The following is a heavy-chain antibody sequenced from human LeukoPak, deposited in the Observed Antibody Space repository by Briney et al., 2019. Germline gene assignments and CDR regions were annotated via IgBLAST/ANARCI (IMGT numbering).Heavy chain of an antibody. CDR1: GFAFNFYP. V-gene: IGHV3-23*01. D-gene: IGHD6-19*01. Sequence: GGSLRLSCAASGFAFNFYPMTWVRQAPGKGLQWVSTINASGGNTYYADSVRGRFTISRDNSKDTLYLQLNSLTAEDTAIYYCAKPRSGGPAVSADSFDPWGQGTLVTVSS. CDR2: INASGGNT. J-gene: IGHJ5*02. CDR3: AKPRSGGPAVSADSFDP.